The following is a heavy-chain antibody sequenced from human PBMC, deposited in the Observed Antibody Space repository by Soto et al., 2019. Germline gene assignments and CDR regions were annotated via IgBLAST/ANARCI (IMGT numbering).Heavy chain of an antibody. D-gene: IGHD3-22*01. V-gene: IGHV5-51*01. J-gene: IGHJ5*02. CDR1: GYSFNSYW. Sequence: GESLKIFCKDSGYSFNSYWIGWVRQMPGKGLEWMGIIYPDDSDTRYSPSFQGRVTISADKSICAAYLQWSSLKASDTAMYYCARQNYWDCSAPGRWFDAWGQGTLVTVSS. CDR2: IYPDDSDT. CDR3: ARQNYWDCSAPGRWFDA.